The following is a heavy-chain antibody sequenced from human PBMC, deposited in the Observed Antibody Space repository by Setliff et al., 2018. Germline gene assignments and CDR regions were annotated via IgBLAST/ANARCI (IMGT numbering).Heavy chain of an antibody. Sequence: PGESLKISCNGSGYTFSNYWVGWVRQMPGKGLEWMGVIYAGDSDTRYSPSFQGQVTFSADKSISTAYLQWSTLKASDTAMYYCARLGSSSWYNDVFDFWGPGTMVTVSS. CDR2: IYAGDSDT. V-gene: IGHV5-51*01. CDR1: GYTFSNYW. CDR3: ARLGSSSWYNDVFDF. J-gene: IGHJ3*01. D-gene: IGHD6-13*01.